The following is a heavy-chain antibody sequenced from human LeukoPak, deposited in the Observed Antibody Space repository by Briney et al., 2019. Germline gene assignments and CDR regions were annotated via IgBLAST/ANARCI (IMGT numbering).Heavy chain of an antibody. CDR3: ATYSSLNRREFQY. J-gene: IGHJ1*01. CDR2: IKTDGSEK. Sequence: GGYLRLSCEGSGFTFSNYWMGWVRQAPGKGLQWVANIKTDGSEKYYVDSVKGRFTISRDNAKNSLYLQMNSLRAEDTAVYYCATYSSLNRREFQYWGQGTLLTVSS. D-gene: IGHD3-22*01. V-gene: IGHV3-7*01. CDR1: GFTFSNYW.